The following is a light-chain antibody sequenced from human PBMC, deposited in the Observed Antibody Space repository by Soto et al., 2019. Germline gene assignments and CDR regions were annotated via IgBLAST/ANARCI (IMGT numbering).Light chain of an antibody. J-gene: IGKJ1*01. V-gene: IGKV1-5*01. CDR3: QQSYSSPPT. CDR1: QSISSW. Sequence: IQMTQSPSSLSASVGDRVTITCRASQSISSWLAWYQQKPGKAPKLLIYDASSLESGVPSRFSGSGSGTEFTLTISSLQPDDFATYYCQQSYSSPPTFGQGTKVDNK. CDR2: DAS.